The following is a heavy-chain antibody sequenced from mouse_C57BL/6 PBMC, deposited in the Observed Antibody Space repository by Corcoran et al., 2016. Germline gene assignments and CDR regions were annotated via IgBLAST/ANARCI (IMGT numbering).Heavy chain of an antibody. Sequence: EVQLQQSGPELVKPGASVKISCKASGYTFTDYYMNWVKQSHGKSLEWIGDINPNNGGTSYNQKFKGKATLTVDKSSSTAYMELRSLASEDSAVYYCEITTVVWGQGTTLTVSS. CDR2: INPNNGGT. D-gene: IGHD1-1*01. CDR1: GYTFTDYY. CDR3: EITTVV. J-gene: IGHJ2*01. V-gene: IGHV1-26*01.